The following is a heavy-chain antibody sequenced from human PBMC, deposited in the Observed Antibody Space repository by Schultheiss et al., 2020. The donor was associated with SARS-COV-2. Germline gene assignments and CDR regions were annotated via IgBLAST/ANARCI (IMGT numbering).Heavy chain of an antibody. CDR2: INSDGSAS. Sequence: GGSLRLSCSASGFTFRNYWMHWVRQIPGKGLVWVSRINSDGSASSYADSVQGRFTVSRDNAGNTLYLQMNNLRVENTAINYCARASAEQHLAFSWCPIPHPTTWFDPWGQGTLVTVSS. J-gene: IGHJ5*02. D-gene: IGHD3-3*02. V-gene: IGHV3-74*01. CDR1: GFTFRNYW. CDR3: ARASAEQHLAFSWCPIPHPTTWFDP.